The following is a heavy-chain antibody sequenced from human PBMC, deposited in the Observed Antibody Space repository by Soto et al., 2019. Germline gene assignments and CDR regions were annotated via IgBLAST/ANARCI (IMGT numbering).Heavy chain of an antibody. Sequence: GGSLRLSCAASGFTFSSYWMHWIRQVPGKGLVWVSRINREGYSRIYADSVKGRFTISRDNAKNTLYLQMNSLRVEDTAVYYCARDYDSSGYNSGYWGQGTLVTVSS. CDR3: ARDYDSSGYNSGY. CDR1: GFTFSSYW. J-gene: IGHJ4*02. V-gene: IGHV3-74*01. D-gene: IGHD3-22*01. CDR2: INREGYSR.